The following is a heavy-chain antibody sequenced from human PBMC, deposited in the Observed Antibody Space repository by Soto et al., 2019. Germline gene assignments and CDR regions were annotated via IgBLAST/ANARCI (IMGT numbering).Heavy chain of an antibody. J-gene: IGHJ4*02. V-gene: IGHV1-24*01. CDR1: GHSLTELS. CDR3: ATTRTTYVYDFDS. D-gene: IGHD3-16*01. CDR2: FDPEEGEI. Sequence: ASVKVSCKVAGHSLTELSMHWVRQGPGRGLEWLGGFDPEEGEIIYAQNFQGRIRLTEDTSTDTAFMELNSLKSEDTAIYYCATTRTTYVYDFDSWGQGTLVTVSS.